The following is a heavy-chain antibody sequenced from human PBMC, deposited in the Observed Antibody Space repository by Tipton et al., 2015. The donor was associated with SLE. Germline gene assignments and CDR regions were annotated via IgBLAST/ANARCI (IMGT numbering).Heavy chain of an antibody. V-gene: IGHV3-33*01. J-gene: IGHJ6*02. Sequence: SLRLSCVVSGFTFRTYDMHWVRQAPGKGPEWVALIWFDASNKYYADSVKGRFTISRGNSQDSMYLEMNSLAAEDTAVYYCARGGLYNFWSGSYTDYAMDVWGQGTTVTVSS. D-gene: IGHD3-3*01. CDR2: IWFDASNK. CDR1: GFTFRTYD. CDR3: ARGGLYNFWSGSYTDYAMDV.